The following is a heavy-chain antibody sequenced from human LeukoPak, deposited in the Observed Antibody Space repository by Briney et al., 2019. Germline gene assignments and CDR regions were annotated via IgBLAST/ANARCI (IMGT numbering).Heavy chain of an antibody. J-gene: IGHJ1*01. CDR2: IYYSGST. CDR3: ARTQWELLGRYFQH. CDR1: GGSISSADYY. D-gene: IGHD1-26*01. V-gene: IGHV4-39*07. Sequence: PSQTLSLTCTVSGGSISSADYYWSWIRQPPGKGLEWIGSIYYSGSTYYNPSLKSRVTISVDTSKNQFSLKLSSVTAADTAVYYCARTQWELLGRYFQHWGQGTLVTVSS.